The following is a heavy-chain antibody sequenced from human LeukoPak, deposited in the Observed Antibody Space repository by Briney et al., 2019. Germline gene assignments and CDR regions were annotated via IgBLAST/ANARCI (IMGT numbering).Heavy chain of an antibody. CDR1: GFTFSTYW. CDR3: ARALFLGDWFDP. CDR2: INSDGSST. V-gene: IGHV3-74*01. J-gene: IGHJ5*02. Sequence: GGSLRLSCAASGFTFSTYWMHWVRQAPGKGLVWVSRINSDGSSTSYADSVKGRFTISRDNAKSTLYLQMNGLRAEDTAVYYCARALFLGDWFDPWGQGTLVTVSS. D-gene: IGHD3-16*01.